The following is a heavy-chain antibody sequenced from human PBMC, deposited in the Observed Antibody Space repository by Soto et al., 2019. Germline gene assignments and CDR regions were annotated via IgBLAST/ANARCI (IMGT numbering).Heavy chain of an antibody. J-gene: IGHJ2*01. Sequence: SGGSLRLSCAASGFNFNKYAMHWVRQPPGKGLEWVAVIWYDGSNKYYADSVKGRFTISRDNSKNTLYLQMNSLRAEDTAVYYCARDSPYSSRIKNWYFDLWGRGPLVTVPQ. CDR1: GFNFNKYA. CDR3: ARDSPYSSRIKNWYFDL. D-gene: IGHD6-13*01. V-gene: IGHV3-33*08. CDR2: IWYDGSNK.